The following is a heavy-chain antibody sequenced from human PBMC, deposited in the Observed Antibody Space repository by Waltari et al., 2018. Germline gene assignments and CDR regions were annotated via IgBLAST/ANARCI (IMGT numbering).Heavy chain of an antibody. CDR1: GFDLDNYG. V-gene: IGHV3-33*01. CDR2: IWFDGTTT. J-gene: IGHJ4*02. D-gene: IGHD6-6*01. CDR3: ARDDRSIAALQY. Sequence: QVQLVESGGGVVQPGRSLRLSCAAYGFDLDNYGMHWVRQAPGKGLEWLAIIWFDGTTTYYAESVKGRFTISRDSSRNTVYLQMNSLRAEDTAVYYCARDDRSIAALQYWGQGTLVTVSS.